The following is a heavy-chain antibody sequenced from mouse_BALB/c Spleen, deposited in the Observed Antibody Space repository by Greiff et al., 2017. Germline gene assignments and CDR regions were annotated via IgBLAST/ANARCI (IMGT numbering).Heavy chain of an antibody. CDR1: GFNIKDTY. J-gene: IGHJ4*01. CDR2: IDPANGNT. D-gene: IGHD2-14*01. V-gene: IGHV14-3*02. Sequence: EVKLMESGAELVKPGASVKLSCTASGFNIKDTYMHWVKQRPEQGLEWIGRIDPANGNTKYDPKFQGKATITADTSSNTAYLQLSSLTSEDTAVYYCARRRDYRYDGIYYYAMDYWGQGTSVTVSS. CDR3: ARRRDYRYDGIYYYAMDY.